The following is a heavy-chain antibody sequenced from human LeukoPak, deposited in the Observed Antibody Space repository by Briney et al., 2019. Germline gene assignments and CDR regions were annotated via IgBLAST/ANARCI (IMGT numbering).Heavy chain of an antibody. CDR2: IHTSGST. D-gene: IGHD5-18*01. J-gene: IGHJ4*02. Sequence: PSETLFLTCTVSGASFTSSSYYWSWIRLPAGKGLEWIGRIHTSGSTNYNPSLKSRVTISVDTSKNQFSLKLSSVTAADTAVYYCAREYSYGSAYWGQGTLVTVSS. V-gene: IGHV4-61*02. CDR3: AREYSYGSAY. CDR1: GASFTSSSYY.